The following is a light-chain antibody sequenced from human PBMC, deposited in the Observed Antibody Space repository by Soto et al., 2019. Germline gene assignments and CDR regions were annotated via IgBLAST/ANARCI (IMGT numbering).Light chain of an antibody. CDR3: QQYNKWPLT. CDR1: QSVGNN. CDR2: GAS. J-gene: IGKJ1*01. Sequence: EVVMAQSPVTLSVSPGDGAALSCRASQSVGNNLAWYQQKPGQAPRLLVYGASTRATGVPARFSGSGSGTEFTLTIRSMGSEAFAVYYCQQYNKWPLTFGQGTKVDIK. V-gene: IGKV3-15*01.